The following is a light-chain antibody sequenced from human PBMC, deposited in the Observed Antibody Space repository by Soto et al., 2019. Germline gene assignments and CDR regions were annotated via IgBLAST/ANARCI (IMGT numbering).Light chain of an antibody. J-gene: IGLJ2*01. CDR2: DND. CDR1: RSNIGSNT. V-gene: IGLV1-44*01. CDR3: AAWDDTLL. Sequence: QSVLTQPPSASGTPGQRVTISCSGSRSNIGSNTVNWYQQLPGTAPKLLIYDNDQRPSGVPDRFSGSKSGTSASLAISGLQSEDEADYYCAAWDDTLLFGGGTQLTVL.